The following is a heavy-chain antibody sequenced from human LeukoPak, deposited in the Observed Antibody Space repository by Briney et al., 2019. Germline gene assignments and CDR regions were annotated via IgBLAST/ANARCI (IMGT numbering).Heavy chain of an antibody. CDR1: GFTFSSYA. Sequence: SGGSLRLSCAASGFTFSSYAMSWVRQAPGKGLEWVSAISGSGGSTYYADSVKGRFTISRDNSKNTLYLQMNSLRAEDTAVYYCAKPPRSGSYWLHWGQGTLVTVSS. D-gene: IGHD1-26*01. CDR2: ISGSGGST. J-gene: IGHJ4*02. CDR3: AKPPRSGSYWLH. V-gene: IGHV3-23*01.